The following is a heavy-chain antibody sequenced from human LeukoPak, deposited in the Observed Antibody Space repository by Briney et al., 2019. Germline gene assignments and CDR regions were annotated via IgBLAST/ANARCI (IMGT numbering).Heavy chain of an antibody. Sequence: GESLKISCKCSGYSFTSYWIGWVRQMPGKGLEWMGIIYPGDSDTRYSPSFQGQVTISADKSISTAYLQWSSLKASDTAMYYCARLSGYYGSGSYSDYWGPGTLVTVSS. CDR1: GYSFTSYW. CDR2: IYPGDSDT. D-gene: IGHD3-10*01. CDR3: ARLSGYYGSGSYSDY. V-gene: IGHV5-51*01. J-gene: IGHJ4*02.